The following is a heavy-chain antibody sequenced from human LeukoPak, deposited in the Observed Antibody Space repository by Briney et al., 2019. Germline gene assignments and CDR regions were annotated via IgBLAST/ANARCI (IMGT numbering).Heavy chain of an antibody. J-gene: IGHJ2*01. V-gene: IGHV4-34*01. CDR1: GGSFSGYY. CDR2: INHSGST. CDR3: ARDLGFWYFDL. D-gene: IGHD6-25*01. Sequence: SETLSLTCAVYGGSFSGYYWSWIRQPPGKGLEWIGEINHSGSTNYNPSLKSRVTISVDTSKNQFSLKLSSVTAADTAVYCCARDLGFWYFDLWGRGTLVTVSS.